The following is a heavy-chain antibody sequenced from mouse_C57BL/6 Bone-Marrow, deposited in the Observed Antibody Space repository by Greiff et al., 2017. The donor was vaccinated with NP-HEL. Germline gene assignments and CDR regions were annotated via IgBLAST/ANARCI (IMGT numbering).Heavy chain of an antibody. J-gene: IGHJ2*01. Sequence: QVQLKQSGAELARPGASVKMSCKASGYTFTSYTMHWVKQRPGQGLEWIGYINPSSGYTKYNQKFKDKATLTADKSSSTAYMQLSSLTSEDSAVYYCASGTRGYFDYWGQGTTLTVSS. CDR3: ASGTRGYFDY. CDR2: INPSSGYT. CDR1: GYTFTSYT. D-gene: IGHD4-1*01. V-gene: IGHV1-4*01.